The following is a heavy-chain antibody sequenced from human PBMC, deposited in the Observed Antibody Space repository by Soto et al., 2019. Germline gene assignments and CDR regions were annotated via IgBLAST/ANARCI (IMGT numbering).Heavy chain of an antibody. CDR3: ARARGLEYSSSPFDY. J-gene: IGHJ4*02. V-gene: IGHV4-38-2*01. Sequence: ETLSLTCAVSGYSISSGYYWGCIRQPPGKGLEWIGSIYHSGSTYYNPSLKSRVTISVDTSKNQFSLKLSSVTAADTAVYYCARARGLEYSSSPFDYWGQGTLVTVSS. CDR1: GYSISSGYY. CDR2: IYHSGST. D-gene: IGHD6-6*01.